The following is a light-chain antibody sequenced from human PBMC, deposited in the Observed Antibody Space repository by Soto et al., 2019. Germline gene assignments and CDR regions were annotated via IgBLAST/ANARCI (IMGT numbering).Light chain of an antibody. CDR2: AAS. J-gene: IGKJ2*01. V-gene: IGKV3-20*01. Sequence: EIVLTQSPGTLSLSPGERVTLSCRASQSLTSSSVVWYQQKPGRAPRLLIYAASTGATGIPDRFSGSGSGTDFTLTISRLEHDDFAVYFCQHFDSPPYDFGQGTKLEIK. CDR3: QHFDSPPYD. CDR1: QSLTSSS.